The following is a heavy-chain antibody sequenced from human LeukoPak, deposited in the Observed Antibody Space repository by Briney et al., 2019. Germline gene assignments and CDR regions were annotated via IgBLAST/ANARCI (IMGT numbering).Heavy chain of an antibody. CDR3: SRGARAGCNLDAFDY. D-gene: IGHD5-24*01. Sequence: SETLSLTCTVSGVSMSSYYWSWIRQPPGKGLEWIGYIFYSGSTKYNPSLKSRVTISVDTSKNEFSLKLRSVTAAATAVYYCSRGARAGCNLDAFDYWGQGTLVTVSS. J-gene: IGHJ4*02. V-gene: IGHV4-59*08. CDR2: IFYSGST. CDR1: GVSMSSYY.